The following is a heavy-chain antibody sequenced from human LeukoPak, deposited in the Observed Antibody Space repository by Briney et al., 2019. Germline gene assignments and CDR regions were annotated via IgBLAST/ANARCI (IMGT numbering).Heavy chain of an antibody. D-gene: IGHD3-22*01. V-gene: IGHV3-15*01. Sequence: GGSLRLSCAASGFTFSSYAMSWVRQAPGKGLEWVGRIKSKTDGGTTDYAAPVKGRFTISRDDSKNTLYLQMNSLKTEDTAVYYCTTDYYYDSPLPLDAFDIWGQGTMVTVSS. CDR2: IKSKTDGGTT. CDR1: GFTFSSYA. CDR3: TTDYYYDSPLPLDAFDI. J-gene: IGHJ3*02.